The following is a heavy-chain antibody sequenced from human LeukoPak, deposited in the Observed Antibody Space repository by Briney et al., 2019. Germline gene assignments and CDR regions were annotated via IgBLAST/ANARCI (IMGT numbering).Heavy chain of an antibody. CDR2: ISGSGGST. CDR1: GFTFSSYA. V-gene: IGHV3-23*01. Sequence: GGSLRLSCAASGFTFSSYAMSWVRQAPGKGLEWVSAISGSGGSTYYADSVKGRFTISRDNSKNTLYLQMNSLRAEDTAVYYCARDLWGAAAGYYYYYGMDVWGQGTTVTVSS. J-gene: IGHJ6*02. D-gene: IGHD6-13*01. CDR3: ARDLWGAAAGYYYYYGMDV.